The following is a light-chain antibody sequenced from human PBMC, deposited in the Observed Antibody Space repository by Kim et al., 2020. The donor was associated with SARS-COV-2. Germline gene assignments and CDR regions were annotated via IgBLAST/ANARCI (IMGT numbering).Light chain of an antibody. J-gene: IGLJ2*01. CDR3: CSYAGSYTLV. CDR1: SSVVGGYNY. V-gene: IGLV2-11*01. CDR2: DVS. Sequence: QSALTQPRSVSGSPGQSVTISCTGNSSVVGGYNYVSWYQQHPGKAPKLMIYDVSKRPSGVPDRFSGSKSGNTASLTISGLQAEDEADYYCCSYAGSYTLVFGGGTQLTVL.